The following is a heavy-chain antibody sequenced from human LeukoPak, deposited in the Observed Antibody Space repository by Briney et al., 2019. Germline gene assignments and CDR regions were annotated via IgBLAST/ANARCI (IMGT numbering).Heavy chain of an antibody. CDR2: ISSSSSYI. J-gene: IGHJ6*03. Sequence: GGSLRLSCAASGFTFSTYSMNWVRQAPGKGLEWVSSISSSSSYIYYADSVKGRFTISRDNAKNSLYLQMNSLRAEDTAVYYCARAPIAAAGTYYYYYMDVWGKGTTVTVSS. CDR3: ARAPIAAAGTYYYYYMDV. V-gene: IGHV3-21*01. CDR1: GFTFSTYS. D-gene: IGHD6-13*01.